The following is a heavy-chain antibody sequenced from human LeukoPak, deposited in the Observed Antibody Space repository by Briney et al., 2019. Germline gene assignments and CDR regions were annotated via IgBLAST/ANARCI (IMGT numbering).Heavy chain of an antibody. Sequence: SETLSLTCSVSGVSISTHFWSWLRQPPGKGLEWVGYKSGGGRDLYNPSLRGRVTRSVDASDNQFSLIPRSVTAADTAIYYCARTTRVAPDGRAEYYEDWGQGNQVIVSS. J-gene: IGHJ1*01. CDR3: ARTTRVAPDGRAEYYED. CDR2: KSGGGRD. D-gene: IGHD1-1*01. V-gene: IGHV4-59*03. CDR1: GVSISTHF.